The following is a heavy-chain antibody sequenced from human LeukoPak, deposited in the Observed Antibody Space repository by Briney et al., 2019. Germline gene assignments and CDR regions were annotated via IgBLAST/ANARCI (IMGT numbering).Heavy chain of an antibody. CDR1: GGSISSSNW. J-gene: IGHJ4*02. D-gene: IGHD6-19*01. CDR3: ASGVMVVPAAGRLPGIAVAGTDY. Sequence: PSGTLSLTCAVSGGSISSSNWWSWVRQPPGKGLEWIGEIYHSGSTNYNPSLKSRVTISVDKSKNQFSLKLSSVTAADTAVYYCASGVMVVPAAGRLPGIAVAGTDYWGQGALVTVSS. CDR2: IYHSGST. V-gene: IGHV4-4*02.